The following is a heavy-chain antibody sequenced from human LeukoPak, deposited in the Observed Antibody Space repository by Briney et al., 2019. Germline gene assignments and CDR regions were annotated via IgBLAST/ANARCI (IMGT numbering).Heavy chain of an antibody. D-gene: IGHD3-10*01. CDR2: IKEDGTVK. CDR3: AASITMFDY. J-gene: IGHJ4*02. Sequence: GGSLRLSCAASEFTFSRYWMSWVRQAPGKGLEWVANIKEDGTVKYYVESVKGRFTISRDNAKNSLYLQMNSLRAEDTAVYYCAASITMFDYWGQGTLVTVSS. V-gene: IGHV3-7*02. CDR1: EFTFSRYW.